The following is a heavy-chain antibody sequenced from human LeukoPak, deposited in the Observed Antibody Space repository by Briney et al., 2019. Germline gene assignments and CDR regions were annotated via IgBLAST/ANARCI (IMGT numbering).Heavy chain of an antibody. Sequence: ASVKVSCKASGYKFTSYGITWVRQAPGRGLEWMGWISADNGITNYAQEVQGRVTMTTDTSTTTAYMELRSLRSDDTAVYFCARDKQYYDSSGPDFWGQGALVTVSS. V-gene: IGHV1-18*01. CDR1: GYKFTSYG. J-gene: IGHJ4*02. D-gene: IGHD3-22*01. CDR2: ISADNGIT. CDR3: ARDKQYYDSSGPDF.